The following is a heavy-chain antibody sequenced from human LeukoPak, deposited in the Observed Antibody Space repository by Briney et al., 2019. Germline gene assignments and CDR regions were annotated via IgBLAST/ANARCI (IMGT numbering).Heavy chain of an antibody. Sequence: GRSLRLSCAASGFTFSSYGMHWVRQAPGKGLEWVAVIRYDGSNKYYADSVKGRFTISRDNSKNTLYLQMNSLRGEETAVYYCAKDWGYDSSGRLNYWGQGTLVTVSS. CDR2: IRYDGSNK. CDR3: AKDWGYDSSGRLNY. J-gene: IGHJ4*02. CDR1: GFTFSSYG. D-gene: IGHD3-22*01. V-gene: IGHV3-33*06.